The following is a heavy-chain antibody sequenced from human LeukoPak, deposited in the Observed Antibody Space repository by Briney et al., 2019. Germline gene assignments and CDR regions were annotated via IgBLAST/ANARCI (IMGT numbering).Heavy chain of an antibody. CDR3: ARVASAVYSDY. V-gene: IGHV1-2*02. J-gene: IGHJ4*02. Sequence: ASVKVSCKTSGYTFTGYYIHWVRQAPGQGLEWMGWINPDSGGTNYAQIFQGRVTMTRDTSISTAYMELNRLRSDDTAVYYCARVASAVYSDYWGQGTLVTVSS. CDR1: GYTFTGYY. CDR2: INPDSGGT.